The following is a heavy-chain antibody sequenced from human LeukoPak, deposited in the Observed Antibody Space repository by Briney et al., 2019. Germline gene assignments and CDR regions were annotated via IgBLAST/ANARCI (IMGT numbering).Heavy chain of an antibody. Sequence: GGSLRLSCEASGFTFSSYAMGWVRQAPGEGLEWVATISQIGDEIYYADSVKGRFTISRDNSKNTLYLQMNSLRPEDTAVYCCAKESGISEFDYWGQGTLVTVSS. CDR3: AKESGISEFDY. CDR1: GFTFSSYA. V-gene: IGHV3-23*01. J-gene: IGHJ4*02. D-gene: IGHD1-26*01. CDR2: ISQIGDEI.